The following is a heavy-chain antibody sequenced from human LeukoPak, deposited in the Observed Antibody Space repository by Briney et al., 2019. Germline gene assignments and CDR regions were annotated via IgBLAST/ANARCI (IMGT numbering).Heavy chain of an antibody. CDR2: IAQDGSAT. CDR3: ARGDSSGAIFDY. D-gene: IGHD3-22*01. Sequence: GGSLRLSCAASGFTFSRYWMHWVRQAPGKGLEWVANIAQDGSATYYVDSVKGRFTTSRDNTKNSLYLHMTRLRAEDTALYYCARGDSSGAIFDYWGQGVLV. V-gene: IGHV3-7*04. J-gene: IGHJ4*02. CDR1: GFTFSRYW.